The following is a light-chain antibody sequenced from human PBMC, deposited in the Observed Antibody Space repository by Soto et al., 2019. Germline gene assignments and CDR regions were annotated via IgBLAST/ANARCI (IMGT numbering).Light chain of an antibody. Sequence: DIQMTHSPSTLSASVGDRVTITCRASQSISSWLAWYQQKPGKAPKXLIYDASSLESGVPARFSGGGSGTELTITISSLQPDDFSTFDCQQYNNYPWTFGQGTKVDIK. CDR3: QQYNNYPWT. J-gene: IGKJ1*01. CDR1: QSISSW. V-gene: IGKV1-5*01. CDR2: DAS.